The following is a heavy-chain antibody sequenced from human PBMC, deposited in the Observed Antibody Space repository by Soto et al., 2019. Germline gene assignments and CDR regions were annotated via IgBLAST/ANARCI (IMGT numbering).Heavy chain of an antibody. CDR1: GGSISSGDYY. Sequence: QVQLQESGPGLVKPSQTLSLTCTVSGGSISSGDYYWTWIRQPPGKGLEWIGYIYYSGSTYYNPALEGRVTISMDTSKNQYSLKLSSVTAADTAVYYCARKYSSSWYDYWGQGTLVTVSS. V-gene: IGHV4-30-4*01. CDR2: IYYSGST. D-gene: IGHD6-13*01. J-gene: IGHJ4*02. CDR3: ARKYSSSWYDY.